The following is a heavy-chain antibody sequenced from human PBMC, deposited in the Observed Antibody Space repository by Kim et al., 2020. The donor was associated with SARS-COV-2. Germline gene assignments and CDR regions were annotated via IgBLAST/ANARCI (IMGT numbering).Heavy chain of an antibody. D-gene: IGHD2-15*01. CDR1: GFTFSSYG. CDR2: IWYDGSNK. Sequence: GGSLRLSCAASGFTFSSYGMHWVRQAPGKGLEWVAVIWYDGSNKYYADSVKGRFTISRDNSKNTLYLQMNSLRAEDTAVYYCARDAVVVVGPDYWGQGTLVTVSS. CDR3: ARDAVVVVGPDY. J-gene: IGHJ4*02. V-gene: IGHV3-33*01.